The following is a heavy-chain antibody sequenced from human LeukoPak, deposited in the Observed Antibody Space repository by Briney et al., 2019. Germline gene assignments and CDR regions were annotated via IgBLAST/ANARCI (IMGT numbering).Heavy chain of an antibody. Sequence: GESLQISCKGSGYSFTSYWIGWVRQLPGKGLEWMGIIYPGDSDTRYGPSFQGQVTISADKSISTAYLQWSSLKASDTAMYYCAIRYSYGFYYFDYWGQGTLVTVSS. CDR3: AIRYSYGFYYFDY. CDR2: IYPGDSDT. CDR1: GYSFTSYW. J-gene: IGHJ4*02. V-gene: IGHV5-51*01. D-gene: IGHD5-18*01.